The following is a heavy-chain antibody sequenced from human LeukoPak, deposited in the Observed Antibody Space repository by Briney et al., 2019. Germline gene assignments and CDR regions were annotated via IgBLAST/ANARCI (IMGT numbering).Heavy chain of an antibody. CDR1: GGSIFTYY. D-gene: IGHD6-19*01. CDR3: ARGYTSGWSPALDI. J-gene: IGHJ3*02. V-gene: IGHV4-59*01. CDR2: IYYSGNT. Sequence: PSETLSLTCTVSGGSIFTYYWSWIRQPPGKGLEWIGYIYYSGNTNHNPSLKSRVTISVDTSKNQFSLKLRSVTAADTAVYYCARGYTSGWSPALDIWGQGTMVTVSS.